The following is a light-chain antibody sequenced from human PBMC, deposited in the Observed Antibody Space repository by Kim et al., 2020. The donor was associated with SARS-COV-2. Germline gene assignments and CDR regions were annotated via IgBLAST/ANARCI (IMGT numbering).Light chain of an antibody. CDR1: RLGEKY. CDR3: QAWDSDTAV. V-gene: IGLV3-1*01. Sequence: SGCPEETAPITCSGERLGEKYVSWYQQKPGLSPVLVICQDSKRPSGIPERCSGSNSGNTAPLTISGAQTLDEADYYCQAWDSDTAVFGGGTQLTVL. J-gene: IGLJ3*02. CDR2: QDS.